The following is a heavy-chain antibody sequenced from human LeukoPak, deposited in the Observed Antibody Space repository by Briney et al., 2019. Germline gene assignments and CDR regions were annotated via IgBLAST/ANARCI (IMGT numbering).Heavy chain of an antibody. D-gene: IGHD6-19*01. CDR1: GFPFSRYT. J-gene: IGHJ4*02. Sequence: GGSLRLSCAASGFPFSRYTMSWVRQTPGKGLECVSLIGDSGSSTYYADSVKGRFTISRDNSKNTLYLQMNSLRAEDTAVYYCAKASSGWSFDYWGQGILVTVSS. CDR3: AKASSGWSFDY. V-gene: IGHV3-23*01. CDR2: IGDSGSST.